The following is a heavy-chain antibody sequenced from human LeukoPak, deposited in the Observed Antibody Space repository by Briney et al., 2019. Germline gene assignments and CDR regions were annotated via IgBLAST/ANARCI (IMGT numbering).Heavy chain of an antibody. V-gene: IGHV3-7*05. D-gene: IGHD2-15*01. J-gene: IGHJ5*02. CDR2: INQAGSEK. Sequence: PGGSLRLSCAASGFIFSSYWMSWVRQAPGKGLEWVANINQAGSEKYYVDSVKGRFTTSRDNAKNSLFLQMNSLRAEDTAVYFCARVVVGVTNRFDPWGQGTLVIVSS. CDR3: ARVVVGVTNRFDP. CDR1: GFIFSSYW.